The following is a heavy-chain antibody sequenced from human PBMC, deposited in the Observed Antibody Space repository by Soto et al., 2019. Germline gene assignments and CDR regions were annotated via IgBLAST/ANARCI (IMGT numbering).Heavy chain of an antibody. V-gene: IGHV1-69*01. CDR3: ARSQGSSTSLEIYYYYYYGMDV. CDR1: GGTFSSYA. Sequence: QVQLVQSGAEVKKPGSSVKVSCKASGGTFSSYAISWVRQAPGQGLEWMGGIITISDTTNYAQKLQGRVTITAEESTNTAYMEQSSLRSEDTAVYYCARSQGSSTSLEIYYYYYYGMDVWGQGTTVTVSS. D-gene: IGHD2-2*01. CDR2: IITISDTT. J-gene: IGHJ6*02.